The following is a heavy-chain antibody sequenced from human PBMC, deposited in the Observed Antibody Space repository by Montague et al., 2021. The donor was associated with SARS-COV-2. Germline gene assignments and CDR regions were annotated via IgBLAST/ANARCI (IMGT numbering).Heavy chain of an antibody. V-gene: IGHV4-59*11. J-gene: IGHJ6*02. CDR2: ISYSGST. Sequence: SETLSLTCTVSDVPTSAHFWSWIRQSPGMGLEWIGYISYSGSTKYSPSLTSRVTISLGSSRKHLSLELRSVTAADTAVYYCAREQQLAPRGFGVDAWGQGTTVIVTS. D-gene: IGHD6-13*01. CDR1: DVPTSAHF. CDR3: AREQQLAPRGFGVDA.